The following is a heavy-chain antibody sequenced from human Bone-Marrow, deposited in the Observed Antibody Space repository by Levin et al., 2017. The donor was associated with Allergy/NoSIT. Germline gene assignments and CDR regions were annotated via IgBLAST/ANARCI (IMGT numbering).Heavy chain of an antibody. Sequence: GESLKISCAASGITVNSNYMSWVRQAPGKGLEWVSVFYSGGDTYYTDSVKGRFTISRDSSNNALYLQMNNLRAEDTAVYYCAREDCGSPSCSRGGRFFDPWGQGTLVTVSS. CDR1: GITVNSNY. CDR2: FYSGGDT. J-gene: IGHJ5*02. V-gene: IGHV3-53*01. D-gene: IGHD2-2*01. CDR3: AREDCGSPSCSRGGRFFDP.